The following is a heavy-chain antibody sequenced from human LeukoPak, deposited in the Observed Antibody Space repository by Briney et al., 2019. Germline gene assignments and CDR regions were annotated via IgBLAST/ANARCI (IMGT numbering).Heavy chain of an antibody. D-gene: IGHD2-2*01. CDR3: ARTVVVPAAPYYYYYYMDV. J-gene: IGHJ6*03. CDR1: GGSISSYY. CDR2: IYYSGST. Sequence: KASETLSLTCTVSGGSISSYYWSWIRPPPGKGLEWIGYIYYSGSTNYNPSLKSRVTISVDTSKNQFSLKLSSVTAADTAVYYCARTVVVPAAPYYYYYYMDVWGKGTTVTVYS. V-gene: IGHV4-59*01.